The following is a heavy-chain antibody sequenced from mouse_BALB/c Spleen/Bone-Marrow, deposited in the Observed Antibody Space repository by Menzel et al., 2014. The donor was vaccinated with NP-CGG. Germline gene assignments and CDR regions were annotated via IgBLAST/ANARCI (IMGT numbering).Heavy chain of an antibody. V-gene: IGHV1-67*01. D-gene: IGHD2-14*01. J-gene: IGHJ4*01. CDR2: ISTYNGNT. Sequence: VQLVESGPEVVRPGVSVKISCKGSGYTFTDYAMHWVKQSHAKSLEWIGVISTYNGNTNYNQKFKGRATMTVDKSSSTAYMELARLTSEDSAIYYCAREVRAPWYAMDYWGQGTSVTVSS. CDR1: GYTFTDYA. CDR3: AREVRAPWYAMDY.